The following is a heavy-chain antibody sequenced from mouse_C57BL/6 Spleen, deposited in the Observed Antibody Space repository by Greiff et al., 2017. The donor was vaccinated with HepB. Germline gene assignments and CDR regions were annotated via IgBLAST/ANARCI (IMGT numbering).Heavy chain of an antibody. CDR3: AKSYSNYGWYFDV. Sequence: VKLQESGAELVRPGTSVKVSCKASGYAFTNYLIEWVKQRPGQGLEWIGVINPGSGGTNYNEKFKGKATLTADKSSSTAYMQLSSLTSEDSAVYFCAKSYSNYGWYFDVWGTGTTVTVSS. J-gene: IGHJ1*03. CDR1: GYAFTNYL. V-gene: IGHV1-54*01. D-gene: IGHD2-5*01. CDR2: INPGSGGT.